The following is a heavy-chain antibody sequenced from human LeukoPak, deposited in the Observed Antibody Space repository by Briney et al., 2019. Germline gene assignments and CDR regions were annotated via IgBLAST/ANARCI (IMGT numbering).Heavy chain of an antibody. D-gene: IGHD3-10*02. CDR1: GFTVSSFE. CDR3: AELGITMIGGV. Sequence: GGSLRLSCEASGFTVSSFEINWVRQAPGKGLEWVSYISSSGGTMDYADSVKGRFTISRDNAKNSLYLQMNSLRAEDTAVYYCAELGITMIGGVWGKGTTVTISS. V-gene: IGHV3-48*03. CDR2: ISSSGGTM. J-gene: IGHJ6*04.